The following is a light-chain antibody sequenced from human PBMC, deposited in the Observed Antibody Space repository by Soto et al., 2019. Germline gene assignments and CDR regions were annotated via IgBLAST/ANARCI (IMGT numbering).Light chain of an antibody. CDR1: QDISNY. V-gene: IGKV1-33*01. CDR2: DAS. CDR3: QQYDNLPSFT. Sequence: DIQMTQSPSSLSASVGDRVTITCQASQDISNYLNWYQQKLGKAPKLLIYDASNLEPGVPSRFSGSGSGTDFTFTISSLQPEDIATYYCQQYDNLPSFTFGPGTKVDLK. J-gene: IGKJ3*01.